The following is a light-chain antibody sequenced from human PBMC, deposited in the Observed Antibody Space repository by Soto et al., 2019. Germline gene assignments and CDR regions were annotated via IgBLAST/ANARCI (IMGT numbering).Light chain of an antibody. J-gene: IGKJ1*01. Sequence: EIVLTQSPGTLSLSPGDRATLSCRASQTVPSNYLAWYQQKSGQTPKLLIYGASSRATGTPDRFSGSGSGTDFTLTIRRLEPEDFAVYYCQQYGSSVWTFGQGTKVDIK. V-gene: IGKV3-20*01. CDR2: GAS. CDR3: QQYGSSVWT. CDR1: QTVPSNY.